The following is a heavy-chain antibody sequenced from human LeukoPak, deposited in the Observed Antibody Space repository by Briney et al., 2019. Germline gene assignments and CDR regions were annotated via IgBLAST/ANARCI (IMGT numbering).Heavy chain of an antibody. J-gene: IGHJ1*01. CDR2: FDPEDGET. V-gene: IGHV1-24*01. Sequence: ASVKVSCKVSGYTLTELSMHWVRQAPGKGLEWMGGFDPEDGETIYAQKFQGRVTMTEDTSTDTAYMGLSSLRSEDTAVYYCATHHFSYYYDSSGYYTGYFQHWGQGTLVTVSS. D-gene: IGHD3-22*01. CDR1: GYTLTELS. CDR3: ATHHFSYYYDSSGYYTGYFQH.